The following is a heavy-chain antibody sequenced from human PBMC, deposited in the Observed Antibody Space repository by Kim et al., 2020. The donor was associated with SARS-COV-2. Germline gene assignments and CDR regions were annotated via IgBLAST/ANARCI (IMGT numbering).Heavy chain of an antibody. CDR3: AKDVSSGSYGAYFDY. Sequence: DSVKGRFTISRDNRKNSLSLKMNSLRTEDSALYYGAKDVSSGSYGAYFDYWGQGTLVTVSS. J-gene: IGHJ4*02. D-gene: IGHD3-10*01. V-gene: IGHV3-43*01.